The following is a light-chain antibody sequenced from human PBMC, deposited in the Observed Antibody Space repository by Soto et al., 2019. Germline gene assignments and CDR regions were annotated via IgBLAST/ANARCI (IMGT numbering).Light chain of an antibody. CDR2: GAS. V-gene: IGKV3D-20*02. J-gene: IGKJ1*01. CDR1: QSVSSSY. Sequence: EIVLTQSPGTLSLSPGERATLSCRASQSVSSSYLAWYQQKPGQAPRLLIYGASSRATGIPDRFSGSGSGTDFTLTISSLQSEDFAVYYCQQYSNWPRTFGQGTKV. CDR3: QQYSNWPRT.